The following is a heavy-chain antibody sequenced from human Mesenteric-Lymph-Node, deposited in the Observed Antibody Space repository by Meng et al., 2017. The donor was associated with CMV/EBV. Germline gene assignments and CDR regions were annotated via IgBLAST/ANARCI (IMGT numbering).Heavy chain of an antibody. CDR2: IYYSGST. CDR3: ARGIGTMEYYFDY. D-gene: IGHD1/OR15-1a*01. V-gene: IGHV4-39*07. CDR1: GGSISSSSYY. J-gene: IGHJ4*02. Sequence: SETLSLTCTVSGGSISSSSYYWGWIRQPPGKGLEWIGSIYYSGSTYYNPSLKSRVTISVDTSKNQFSLKLSSVTAADTAVYYCARGIGTMEYYFDYWGQGTPVTVSS.